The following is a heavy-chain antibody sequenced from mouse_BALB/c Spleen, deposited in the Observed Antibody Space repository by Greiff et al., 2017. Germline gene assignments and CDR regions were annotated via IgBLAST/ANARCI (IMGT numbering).Heavy chain of an antibody. CDR1: GFTFSSFG. Sequence: EVKLVESGGGLVQPGGSRKLSCAASGFTFSSFGMHWVRQAPEKGLEWVAYISSGSSTIYYADTVKGRFTISRDNPKNTLFLQMTSLRSEDTAMYYCARNYRYVVDYWGQGTTLTVSS. CDR2: ISSGSSTI. J-gene: IGHJ2*01. CDR3: ARNYRYVVDY. D-gene: IGHD2-14*01. V-gene: IGHV5-17*02.